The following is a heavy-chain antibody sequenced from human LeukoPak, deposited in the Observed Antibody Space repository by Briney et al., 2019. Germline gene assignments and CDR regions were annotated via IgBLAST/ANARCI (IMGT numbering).Heavy chain of an antibody. CDR3: ASYSYSRGWYGYFQN. V-gene: IGHV1-46*01. D-gene: IGHD6-19*01. CDR1: GYTFTSYY. CDR2: INPSGGST. Sequence: ASVKVSCKASGYTFTSYYMHWVRQAPGQGLEWMGIINPSGGSTSYAQKFQGRVTMTRDTSTSTVYMELSSLRSEDTAVYYCASYSYSRGWYGYFQNWGQGNLVTVSS. J-gene: IGHJ1*01.